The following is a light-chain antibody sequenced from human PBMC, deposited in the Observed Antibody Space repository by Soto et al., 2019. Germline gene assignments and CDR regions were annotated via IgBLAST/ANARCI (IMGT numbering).Light chain of an antibody. CDR1: QGISSW. V-gene: IGKV1-5*03. J-gene: IGKJ1*01. CDR2: KAS. CDR3: QQYHSLRT. Sequence: DIQMTQSPSTLSASVGDRVTITSRASQGISSWLAWYQQKPGKAPKLLIYKASSLESGVPSRFSGSGSGTEFTLTISSLQPDDFATYYCQQYHSLRTFGQGTKVEIK.